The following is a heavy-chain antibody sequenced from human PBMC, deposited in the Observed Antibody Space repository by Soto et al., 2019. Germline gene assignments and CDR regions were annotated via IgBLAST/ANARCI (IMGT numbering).Heavy chain of an antibody. J-gene: IGHJ4*02. V-gene: IGHV1-18*04. CDR3: ARVDYYYSSGYYGY. CDR2: ISCYNGNT. D-gene: IGHD3-22*01. Sequence: QVQLVQSGAEVKKPGASVKVSCKASGYTFTIYGISWVRQAPGQGLEWVGWISCYNGNTDYAQNLPDRVTLTTDAYTSSVPMELRSLRSDDTPVYYCARVDYYYSSGYYGYWGPGTLIPVSS. CDR1: GYTFTIYG.